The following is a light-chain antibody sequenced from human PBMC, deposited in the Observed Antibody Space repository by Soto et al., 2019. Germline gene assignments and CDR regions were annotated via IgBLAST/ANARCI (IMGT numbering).Light chain of an antibody. V-gene: IGLV2-14*03. Sequence: QSALTQPASVSGSPGQSITISCTGTSSDVGGYNYVSWYQHHPGKAPKLMIFYVSNRPSGVSNRFSGSKSVNTASLTISGLQPEDEADYYCSSYTTSNTRQIVFGTGTKVTVL. CDR2: YVS. CDR1: SSDVGGYNY. CDR3: SSYTTSNTRQIV. J-gene: IGLJ1*01.